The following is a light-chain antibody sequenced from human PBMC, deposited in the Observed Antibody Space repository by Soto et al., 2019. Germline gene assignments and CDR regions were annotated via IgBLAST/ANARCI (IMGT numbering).Light chain of an antibody. CDR3: QKYNSVPLT. V-gene: IGKV1-27*01. CDR2: FAS. CDR1: QGIGNS. J-gene: IGKJ3*01. Sequence: DIQMTQSPSSLSASVGDRVTITCRASQGIGNSLAWYQQKPGKVPQLLIYFASTLQSGVPSRFSGSGSGTDFTLTISSLQPEDVATYYCQKYNSVPLTFGPGTKVYIK.